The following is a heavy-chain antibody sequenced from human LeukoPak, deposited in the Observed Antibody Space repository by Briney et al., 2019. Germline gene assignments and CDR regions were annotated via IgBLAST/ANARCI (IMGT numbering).Heavy chain of an antibody. J-gene: IGHJ4*02. CDR1: GFTFSSYG. CDR3: AKDRYSYAFEYSDS. D-gene: IGHD5-18*01. Sequence: PGGSLRLSCAASGFTFSSYGMHWVRQAPGKGLDWVAVISNDGSKKYYADSVKGRFTISRDNSKYTLSLQVSSLRTEDTAVYYCAKDRYSYAFEYSDSWGQGTLVTVSS. CDR2: ISNDGSKK. V-gene: IGHV3-30*18.